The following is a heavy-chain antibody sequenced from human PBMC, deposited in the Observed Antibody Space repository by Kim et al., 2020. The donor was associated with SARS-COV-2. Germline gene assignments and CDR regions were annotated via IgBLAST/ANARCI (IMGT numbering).Heavy chain of an antibody. CDR3: AKGGGNEN. D-gene: IGHD5-12*01. CDR1: GFTFSSSA. J-gene: IGHJ4*02. CDR2: IGSSGGTT. Sequence: GGSLRLSCAASGFTFSSSAMTWVRQAPGKGLEWVSTIGSSGGTTNYADSVKGRFTISRDNSKNSLFMQMNSLRVEDTAVYYCAKGGGNENWGQGTLVTVSS. V-gene: IGHV3-23*01.